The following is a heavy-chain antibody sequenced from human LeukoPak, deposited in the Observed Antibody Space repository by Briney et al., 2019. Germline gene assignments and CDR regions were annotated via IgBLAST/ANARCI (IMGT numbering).Heavy chain of an antibody. Sequence: GGSLRLSCVASGFPFSSYWMTWVRQAPGKGLEWVANIKQDGSKKSYVDSVKGRFTISRDNAKNTLFLQMNSLRAEDTAVYYCVRDGVGAPPFDYWGQGALVTVSS. D-gene: IGHD1-26*01. CDR3: VRDGVGAPPFDY. CDR1: GFPFSSYW. CDR2: IKQDGSKK. J-gene: IGHJ4*02. V-gene: IGHV3-7*01.